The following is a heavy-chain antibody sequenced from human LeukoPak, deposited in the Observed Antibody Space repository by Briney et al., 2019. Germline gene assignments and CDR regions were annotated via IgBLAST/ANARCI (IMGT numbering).Heavy chain of an antibody. J-gene: IGHJ3*02. CDR1: GFTFISYS. V-gene: IGHV3-48*01. Sequence: GGSLRLSCAVSGFTFISYSMNWVRQAPGKGLEWVSYISSDSSNIYYADSVNGRFTISRDNAKNSLYLQMNSLRAEDTAVYYCARGRDGYNLVDAFDIWGQGIMVTVSS. D-gene: IGHD5-24*01. CDR2: ISSDSSNI. CDR3: ARGRDGYNLVDAFDI.